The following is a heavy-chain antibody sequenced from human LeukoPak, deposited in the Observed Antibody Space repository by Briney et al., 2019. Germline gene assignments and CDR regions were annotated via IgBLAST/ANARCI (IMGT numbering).Heavy chain of an antibody. CDR3: ARDRPTGASRLFVVQ. Sequence: GGSLRLSCAASGFTFSSYNMTWVRQAPGKGLQWVSSMSSGSRYIYYADSVRGRFTISRDNAKNSLYLLMNSLRVEDTAVYYCARDRPTGASRLFVVQWGQGTLVTVSS. CDR2: MSSGSRYI. J-gene: IGHJ4*02. CDR1: GFTFSSYN. V-gene: IGHV3-21*01. D-gene: IGHD3-3*01.